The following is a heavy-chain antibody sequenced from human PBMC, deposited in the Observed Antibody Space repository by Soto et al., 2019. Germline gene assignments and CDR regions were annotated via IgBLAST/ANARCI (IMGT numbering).Heavy chain of an antibody. Sequence: QVQLQESGPGLVKPSQTLSLTCTVSGGSISSGGYYWSWIRQHPGKGLEWIGYIYYSGSTYYNPSLTSRVTISVDTSKTQCSLRLSSVTAADTAVYYCARWQQFNWYFDLWGRGTLVTVSS. CDR2: IYYSGST. CDR3: ARWQQFNWYFDL. V-gene: IGHV4-31*03. CDR1: GGSISSGGYY. J-gene: IGHJ2*01.